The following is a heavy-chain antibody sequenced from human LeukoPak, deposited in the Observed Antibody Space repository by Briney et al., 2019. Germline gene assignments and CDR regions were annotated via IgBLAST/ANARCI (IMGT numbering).Heavy chain of an antibody. CDR1: GGSISSYY. CDR2: IYNNGNT. Sequence: SETLSLTCTVSGGSISSYYWSWIRQPRGKGLEWIGYIYNNGNTNYNPSLKSRVPISVDTSKNQFSLKLSSVTAADTALYYCARARINWFDPWGQGTLVTVSS. V-gene: IGHV4-59*01. J-gene: IGHJ5*02. CDR3: ARARINWFDP. D-gene: IGHD1-14*01.